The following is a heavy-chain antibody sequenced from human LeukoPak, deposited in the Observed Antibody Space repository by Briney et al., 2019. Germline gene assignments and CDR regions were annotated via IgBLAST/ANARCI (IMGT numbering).Heavy chain of an antibody. CDR2: ISSRGTHT. CDR1: GSSFSGYN. Sequence: GGSLRLSCAASGSSFSGYNMNWVRQAPGKGLEWVSFISSRGTHTNYADSVKGRFTISRDNGKNTLYLHMNTLRAEDTAVYYCASQCDYDSNGYNDYWGQGTLVTVSS. D-gene: IGHD3-22*01. V-gene: IGHV3-21*06. J-gene: IGHJ4*02. CDR3: ASQCDYDSNGYNDY.